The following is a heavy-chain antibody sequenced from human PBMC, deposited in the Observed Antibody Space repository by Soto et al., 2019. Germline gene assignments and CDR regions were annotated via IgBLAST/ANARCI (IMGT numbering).Heavy chain of an antibody. Sequence: QVQLVESGGGVVQPGRSLRLSCAASGFTFSSYGMHWVRQAPGKGLEWVAVIWYDGSKKYHADSVKGRFSISRDNSKNTLYLQMNSLRAEDTAVYYCARDVSPLVATMIDCWGQGTLVTVSS. CDR3: ARDVSPLVATMIDC. CDR2: IWYDGSKK. J-gene: IGHJ4*02. V-gene: IGHV3-33*01. CDR1: GFTFSSYG. D-gene: IGHD2-8*02.